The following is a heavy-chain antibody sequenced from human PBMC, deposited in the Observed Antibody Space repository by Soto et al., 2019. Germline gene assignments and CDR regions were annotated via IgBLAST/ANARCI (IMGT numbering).Heavy chain of an antibody. Sequence: GGTLKFSSAPASFPLASNIVNWVRQAPGKGLEWVSSISSTTNYIYYGDSMKGRFTISRDNAKNSLYLEMNSLRAEDTAVYYCARESEDLTSNFDYWGQGP. CDR2: ISSTTNYI. CDR3: ARESEDLTSNFDY. J-gene: IGHJ4*02. CDR1: SFPLASNI. V-gene: IGHV3-21*06.